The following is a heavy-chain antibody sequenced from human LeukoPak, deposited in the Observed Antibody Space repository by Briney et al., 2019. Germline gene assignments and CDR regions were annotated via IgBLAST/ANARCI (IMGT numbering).Heavy chain of an antibody. CDR1: GGSIISSSYY. Sequence: SETQSLTCTVSGGSIISSSYYWGWIRQPPGKGLEWIGSIYYSGSTYYNPSLKSRVTISVDTSKNQFSLKLSSVTAADTAVYYCARWANSGWYGDYWGQGTLVSVSS. J-gene: IGHJ4*02. CDR2: IYYSGST. D-gene: IGHD6-19*01. V-gene: IGHV4-39*01. CDR3: ARWANSGWYGDY.